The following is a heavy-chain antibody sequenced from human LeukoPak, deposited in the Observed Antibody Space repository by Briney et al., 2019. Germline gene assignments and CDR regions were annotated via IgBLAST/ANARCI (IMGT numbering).Heavy chain of an antibody. CDR1: GFTLSSYA. V-gene: IGHV3-23*01. J-gene: IGHJ4*02. CDR2: ISGSGDYT. CDR3: AKPREAAAGAGRYFDS. Sequence: PGGSLRLSCAASGFTLSSYAMSWVRQAPGRGLEWVSAISGSGDYTYYADSVKGRFTISRDNSKNTLYLQMNSLRAEDTAVYYCAKPREAAAGAGRYFDSWGQGTLVTVSS. D-gene: IGHD6-13*01.